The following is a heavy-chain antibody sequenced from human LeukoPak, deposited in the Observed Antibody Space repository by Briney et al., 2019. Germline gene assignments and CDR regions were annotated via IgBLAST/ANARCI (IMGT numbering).Heavy chain of an antibody. D-gene: IGHD1-26*01. Sequence: ASVKVSCKASGYTFTSYGISWVRQAPGQGLEWMGWISAYNGNTNYAQKLQGRVTMTTDTSTSTAYMELRSLRSDDTAVYYCARDLGLIQWELRSLEYWGQGTLVTVSS. CDR2: ISAYNGNT. CDR1: GYTFTSYG. CDR3: ARDLGLIQWELRSLEY. J-gene: IGHJ4*02. V-gene: IGHV1-18*01.